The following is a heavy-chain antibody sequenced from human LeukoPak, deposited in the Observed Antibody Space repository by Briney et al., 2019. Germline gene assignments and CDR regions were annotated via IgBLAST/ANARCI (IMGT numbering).Heavy chain of an antibody. CDR3: ARDPDYGDPE. Sequence: GGSLRLSCVASGFTFSDHYMSWFRLSPGTGLEWLSYITSSGSTTDYADSVKGRFTISRDNAKNSMFLQMNSLRPEDTAVYYCARDPDYGDPEWGQGTLVTVSS. D-gene: IGHD4-17*01. J-gene: IGHJ4*02. CDR1: GFTFSDHY. V-gene: IGHV3-11*01. CDR2: ITSSGSTT.